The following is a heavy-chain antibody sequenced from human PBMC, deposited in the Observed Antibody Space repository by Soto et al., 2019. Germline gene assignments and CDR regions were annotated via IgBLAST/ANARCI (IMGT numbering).Heavy chain of an antibody. CDR3: ASTRGYSGYFPFDY. CDR1: GFTFSSYA. J-gene: IGHJ4*02. V-gene: IGHV3-64*01. Sequence: ESGGGLVQPGGSLRLSCAASGFTFSSYAMHWVRQAPGKGLEYVSAISSNGGSTYYANSVKGRFTISRDNSKNTLYLQMGSLRAEDMAVYYCASTRGYSGYFPFDYWGQGTLVTVSS. D-gene: IGHD5-12*01. CDR2: ISSNGGST.